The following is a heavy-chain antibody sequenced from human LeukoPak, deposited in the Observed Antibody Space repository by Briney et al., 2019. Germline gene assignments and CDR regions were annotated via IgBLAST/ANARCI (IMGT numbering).Heavy chain of an antibody. CDR3: ARETSYYYDSSGYWPY. J-gene: IGHJ4*02. V-gene: IGHV3-30-3*01. CDR2: ISYDGSNK. Sequence: PGGSLRLSCAASGFTFSTYAIHWIRQAPGKGLEWVAVISYDGSNKYYADSVKGRFTISRDNSKNTLYLQMNSLRAEDTAVYYCARETSYYYDSSGYWPYWGQGTLVTVSS. D-gene: IGHD3-22*01. CDR1: GFTFSTYA.